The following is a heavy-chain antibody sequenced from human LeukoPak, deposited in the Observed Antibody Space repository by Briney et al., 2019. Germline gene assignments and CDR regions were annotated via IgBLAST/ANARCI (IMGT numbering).Heavy chain of an antibody. CDR1: GFTFSSYS. Sequence: GGSLRLSCAASGFTFSSYSMNWVRQAPGKGLEWVAVIWYDGSNKYYADSVKGRFTISRDNSKNTLYLQMNSLRAEDTAVYYCASSTVTTYNYFDYWGQGTLVTVSS. V-gene: IGHV3-33*08. D-gene: IGHD4-11*01. CDR2: IWYDGSNK. CDR3: ASSTVTTYNYFDY. J-gene: IGHJ4*02.